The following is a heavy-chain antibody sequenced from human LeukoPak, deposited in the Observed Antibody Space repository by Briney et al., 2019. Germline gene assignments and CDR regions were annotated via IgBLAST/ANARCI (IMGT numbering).Heavy chain of an antibody. Sequence: GGSLRLSCTASGFTFGDHAMSWVRQAPGKGLEWVGFIRSKAYGGTTDYAAPVKGRFTISRDDSKNTLYLQMNSLKTEDTAVYYCTAPDFLDYWGQGTLVTVSS. D-gene: IGHD1-14*01. J-gene: IGHJ4*02. V-gene: IGHV3-49*04. CDR1: GFTFGDHA. CDR3: TAPDFLDY. CDR2: IRSKAYGGTT.